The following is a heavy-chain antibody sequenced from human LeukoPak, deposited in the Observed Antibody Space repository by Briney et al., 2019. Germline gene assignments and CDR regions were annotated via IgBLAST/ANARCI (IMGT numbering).Heavy chain of an antibody. CDR3: VRRPLYSSGCFYFDY. Sequence: GESLRISCKVSVYSLTSCWISWVRQVPGKGLEWIGRIDPSDSYTKYSPSFQGHVTISTDKSINTAYLQWSSLKASDTAMYYCVRRPLYSSGCFYFDYWGQGTLVTVSS. V-gene: IGHV5-10-1*01. D-gene: IGHD6-19*01. J-gene: IGHJ4*02. CDR2: IDPSDSYT. CDR1: VYSLTSCW.